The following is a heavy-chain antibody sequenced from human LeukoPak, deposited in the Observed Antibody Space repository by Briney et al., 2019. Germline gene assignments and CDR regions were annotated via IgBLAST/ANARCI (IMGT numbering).Heavy chain of an antibody. Sequence: GGSLRLSCAASGFTFSSYAMSWVRQAPGKGLEWVSAISGSGGSTNYADSVKGRFTISRDNSKNSPYLQMNSLRAEDTALYYCAKDMSALIFGATYGYCGFDYWGQGTLVTVSS. CDR1: GFTFSSYA. CDR3: AKDMSALIFGATYGYCGFDY. CDR2: ISGSGGST. J-gene: IGHJ4*02. V-gene: IGHV3-23*01. D-gene: IGHD3-3*01.